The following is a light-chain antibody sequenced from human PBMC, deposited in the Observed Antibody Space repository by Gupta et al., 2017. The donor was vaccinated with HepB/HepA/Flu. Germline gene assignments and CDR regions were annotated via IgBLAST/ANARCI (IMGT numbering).Light chain of an antibody. CDR1: SGSIASNY. CDR2: EDN. CDR3: QSYDSTKWV. V-gene: IGLV6-57*03. J-gene: IGLJ3*02. Sequence: NFMLTQPHSVSESPGKTVTISCTRSSGSIASNYVQWYQQRPGSAPTTLIYEDNQRPSGVPDRFSGSIDSSSNSASLTISGLKTEDEADYYCQSYDSTKWVFGGGTKLTVL.